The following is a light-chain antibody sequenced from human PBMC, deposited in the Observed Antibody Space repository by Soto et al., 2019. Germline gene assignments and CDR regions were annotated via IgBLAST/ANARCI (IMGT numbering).Light chain of an antibody. CDR3: CSFAGSSTAHVV. CDR2: DVN. J-gene: IGLJ2*01. V-gene: IGLV2-11*01. Sequence: QSVLTQPRSVSGSPGQSVTISCTGTSDNVGGYNYVSWYQQHPGKAPKFMIYDVNERPSGVPDRFSGSKSGNTASLTISGLQAEDEADYYCCSFAGSSTAHVVFGGGTKLTVL. CDR1: SDNVGGYNY.